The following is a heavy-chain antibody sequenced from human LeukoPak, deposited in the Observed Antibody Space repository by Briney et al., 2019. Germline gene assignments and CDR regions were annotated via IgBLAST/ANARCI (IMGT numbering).Heavy chain of an antibody. CDR1: GFILSNYN. CDR3: SRDLKYTYGTGDY. D-gene: IGHD5-18*01. V-gene: IGHV3-49*04. CDR2: ISSKPYGGTT. Sequence: GGSLRLSCAASGFILSNYNMNWVRQAPGKGLEWVGFISSKPYGGTTEYAASVKGRLTISRDDSKSIAYLQMNSLKTEDTAVYYCSRDLKYTYGTGDYWGQGTLVTVSS. J-gene: IGHJ4*02.